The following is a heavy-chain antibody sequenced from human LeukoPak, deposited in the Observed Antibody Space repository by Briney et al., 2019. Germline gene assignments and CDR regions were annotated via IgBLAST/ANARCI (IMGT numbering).Heavy chain of an antibody. Sequence: SETLSLTCTVSGGSISSSSCYWGRIRQPPGKGLEWIGSIYYSGSTYYNPSLKSRVTISVDTSKNQFSLKLSSVTAADTAVYYCARRSTVTTTFDYWGQGTLVTVSS. CDR1: GGSISSSSCY. CDR2: IYYSGST. D-gene: IGHD4-17*01. CDR3: ARRSTVTTTFDY. V-gene: IGHV4-39*01. J-gene: IGHJ4*02.